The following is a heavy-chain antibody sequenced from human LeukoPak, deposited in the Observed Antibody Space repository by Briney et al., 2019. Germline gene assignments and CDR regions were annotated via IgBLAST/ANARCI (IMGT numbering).Heavy chain of an antibody. J-gene: IGHJ4*02. CDR1: GFTFSSYE. D-gene: IGHD6-19*01. CDR2: ISSSGSTI. V-gene: IGHV3-48*03. CDR3: ARVEQWLVRPLDY. Sequence: GGSLRLSCAASGFTFSSYEMNWVRQAPGKGVEGGSYISSSGSTIYYADSVKGRFTISRDNAKNSLYLQMNSLRAEDTAVYYCARVEQWLVRPLDYWGQGTLVTVSS.